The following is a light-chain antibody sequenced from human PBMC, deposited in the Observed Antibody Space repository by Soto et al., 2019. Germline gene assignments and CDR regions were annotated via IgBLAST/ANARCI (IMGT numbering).Light chain of an antibody. Sequence: EIVMTQSPATLSVSLGEGVTLSCWASQSISGNLAWYQQKPGQAPRLLIYRASTLATGVPVKFSGSGSGTEFTLTISSLQSEDFGVYFCLQYNDWPWTFGQGTKVEIK. CDR2: RAS. V-gene: IGKV3-15*01. CDR3: LQYNDWPWT. CDR1: QSISGN. J-gene: IGKJ1*01.